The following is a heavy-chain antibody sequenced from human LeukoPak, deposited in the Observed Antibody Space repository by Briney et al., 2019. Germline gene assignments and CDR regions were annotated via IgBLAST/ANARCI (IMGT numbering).Heavy chain of an antibody. CDR2: IKQDGSEK. V-gene: IGHV3-7*01. CDR1: GFTFSTYN. J-gene: IGHJ5*02. D-gene: IGHD3-9*01. Sequence: GGSLRLSCAASGFTFSTYNMNWVRQAPGKGLEWVANIKQDGSEKYYVDSVKGRFTISRDNAKNSLYLQMNSLRAEDTAVYYCARETEYYDILTGYFSWFDPWGQGTLVTVSS. CDR3: ARETEYYDILTGYFSWFDP.